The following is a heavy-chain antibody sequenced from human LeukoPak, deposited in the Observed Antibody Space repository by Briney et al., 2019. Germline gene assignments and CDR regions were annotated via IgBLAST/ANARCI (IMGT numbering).Heavy chain of an antibody. V-gene: IGHV4-39*07. CDR1: GGSISSSSYY. CDR3: ARDSHDILEHVDTAMVTLSDY. J-gene: IGHJ4*02. CDR2: IYYSGST. D-gene: IGHD5-18*01. Sequence: SETLSLTCTVSGGSISSSSYYWGWIRQPPGKGLEWIGSIYYSGSTYYNPSLKSRVTISVDTSKNQFSLKLSSVTAADTAVYYCARDSHDILEHVDTAMVTLSDYWGQGTLVTVSS.